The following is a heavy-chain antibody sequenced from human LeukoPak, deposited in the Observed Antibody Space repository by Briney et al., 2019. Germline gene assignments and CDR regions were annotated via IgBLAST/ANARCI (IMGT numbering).Heavy chain of an antibody. V-gene: IGHV3-48*03. Sequence: PGRSLRLSCGASGFTFSSYEMNWVRQAPGKGLEWVSYISSSGSTIYYADSVKGRFTISRDNAKNSLYLQMNSLRVEDTAVYYCARRSSGWSHFDYWGQGTLVTVSS. D-gene: IGHD6-19*01. CDR3: ARRSSGWSHFDY. CDR2: ISSSGSTI. J-gene: IGHJ4*02. CDR1: GFTFSSYE.